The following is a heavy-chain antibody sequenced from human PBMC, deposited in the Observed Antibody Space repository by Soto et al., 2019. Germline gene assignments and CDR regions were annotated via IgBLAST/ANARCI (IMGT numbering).Heavy chain of an antibody. V-gene: IGHV4-59*01. CDR1: GGCISSYY. Sequence: SETLSLTCTVSGGCISSYYWSWIRQPPGKGLEWIGYIYYSGSTNYNPSLKSRVTISVDTSKNQFSLKLSSVTAADTAVYYCACPADRSGGNWFDPWGQGTLVTVSS. CDR2: IYYSGST. D-gene: IGHD3-22*01. CDR3: ACPADRSGGNWFDP. J-gene: IGHJ5*02.